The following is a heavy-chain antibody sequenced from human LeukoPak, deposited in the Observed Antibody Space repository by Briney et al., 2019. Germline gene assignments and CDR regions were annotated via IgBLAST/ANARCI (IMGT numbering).Heavy chain of an antibody. D-gene: IGHD2-15*01. CDR1: GYTFTSYG. CDR2: INPNSGGT. J-gene: IGHJ4*02. V-gene: IGHV1-2*02. CDR3: ASMARYCSGGSCYALDY. Sequence: EASVKVSCKSSGYTFTSYGISWVRPPPGQGLAWMGWINPNSGGTNYAQELQGRVTMTRDSSISTAYMELSRLRSDDTAVYYCASMARYCSGGSCYALDYWGQGTLVTVSS.